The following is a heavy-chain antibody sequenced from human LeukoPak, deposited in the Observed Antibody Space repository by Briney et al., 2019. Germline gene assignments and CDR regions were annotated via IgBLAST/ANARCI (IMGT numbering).Heavy chain of an antibody. J-gene: IGHJ4*02. CDR1: GFNFSNYS. D-gene: IGHD5-18*01. Sequence: GGSLRLSCAASGFNFSNYSMSWVRQLPGKGLGWVSAISSSADDTYYADSVKGRFTISRDNSKNTLSLQMNSLRAEDTAVYYCAKMWIQLWSSGGDFDYWARGILVSVSS. CDR3: AKMWIQLWSSGGDFDY. V-gene: IGHV3-23*01. CDR2: ISSSADDT.